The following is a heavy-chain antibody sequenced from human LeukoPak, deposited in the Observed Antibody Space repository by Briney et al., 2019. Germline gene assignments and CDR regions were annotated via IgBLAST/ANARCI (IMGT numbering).Heavy chain of an antibody. CDR1: GFTFISYA. Sequence: PGGSLRLSCSASGFTFISYAIHWVRQVPGKGLEYVAAITTNGITTYYADSVKGRFTISGDNPKNTMYIQMTSLRAEDTAVYYCVARRITTAGYGLDYWGQGTLVTVSS. CDR3: VARRITTAGYGLDY. D-gene: IGHD6-13*01. V-gene: IGHV3-64D*06. CDR2: ITTNGITT. J-gene: IGHJ4*02.